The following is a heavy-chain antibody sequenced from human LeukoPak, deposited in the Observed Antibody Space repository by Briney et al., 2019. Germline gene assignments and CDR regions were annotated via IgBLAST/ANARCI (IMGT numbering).Heavy chain of an antibody. J-gene: IGHJ4*02. CDR1: GFTFSTYA. CDR3: AKDGSRY. V-gene: IGHV3-23*03. CDR2: IYSDGST. Sequence: GGSLRLSCAASGFTFSTYAMTWVRQAPGKGLEWVSVIYSDGSTYYADSVKGRFIISRDNSKNTLYLQMNSLRAEDTAVYYCAKDGSRYWGQGTLVTVSS.